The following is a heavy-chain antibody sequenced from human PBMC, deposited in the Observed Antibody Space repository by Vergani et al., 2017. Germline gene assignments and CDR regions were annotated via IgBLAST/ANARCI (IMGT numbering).Heavy chain of an antibody. CDR3: AKDAGYCSSTSCTLYYYYYYMDV. CDR2: ISYDGSNK. CDR1: GFTFSSYG. V-gene: IGHV3-30*18. J-gene: IGHJ6*03. D-gene: IGHD2-2*01. Sequence: QVQLVESGGGVVQPGRSLRLSCAASGFTFSSYGMHWVRQAPGKELEWVAVISYDGSNKYYADSVKGRFTISRDNSKNTLYLKMNSLRAEDTAVYYCAKDAGYCSSTSCTLYYYYYYMDVWGKGTTVTVSS.